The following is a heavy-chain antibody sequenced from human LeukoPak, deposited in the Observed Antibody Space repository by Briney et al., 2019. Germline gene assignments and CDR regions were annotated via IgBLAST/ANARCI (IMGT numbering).Heavy chain of an antibody. J-gene: IGHJ4*02. CDR3: ASELVIFRGFS. Sequence: PSETLSLTCNVSGGSISTTTNSWGWAWIRQRPTKGLEWIGSIYYGGSPYYTSSLKSRVTISVDTFKNQFSLKLASLTAADTAVYYCASELVIFRGFSWGQGTLVTVSS. CDR2: IYYGGSP. CDR1: GGSISTTTNS. V-gene: IGHV4-39*01. D-gene: IGHD6-13*01.